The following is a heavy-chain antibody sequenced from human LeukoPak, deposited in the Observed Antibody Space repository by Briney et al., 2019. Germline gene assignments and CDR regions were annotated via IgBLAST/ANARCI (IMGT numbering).Heavy chain of an antibody. V-gene: IGHV3-23*01. Sequence: GGSLRLSCAASGFTFSSYAMSWVRQAPGKGLEWVSAISGSGGSTYYADSVKGRFTISRDNSKNTLYLQMNSLRAEDTAVYYCAKDSGRGNYYDNSGSPFDYWGQGTLVTVSS. CDR2: ISGSGGST. CDR1: GFTFSSYA. J-gene: IGHJ4*02. D-gene: IGHD3-22*01. CDR3: AKDSGRGNYYDNSGSPFDY.